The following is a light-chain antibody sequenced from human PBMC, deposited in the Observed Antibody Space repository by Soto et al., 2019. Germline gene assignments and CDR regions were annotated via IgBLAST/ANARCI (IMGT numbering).Light chain of an antibody. CDR2: GAS. V-gene: IGKV3-15*01. Sequence: EIILKPAPATLSLSPCEGEALSRSASQSVSSNLAWYQKRPGQAPRLLIYGASTRATGIPARFSGSGSATEFTLTISSLQSGDFAVYYCQQYNIWHPWTFGQGTKVDIK. CDR1: QSVSSN. CDR3: QQYNIWHPWT. J-gene: IGKJ1*01.